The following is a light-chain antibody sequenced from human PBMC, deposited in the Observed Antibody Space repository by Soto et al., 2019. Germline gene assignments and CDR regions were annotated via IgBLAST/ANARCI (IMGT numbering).Light chain of an antibody. CDR3: SSFTRSNSYV. V-gene: IGLV2-14*03. J-gene: IGLJ1*01. CDR2: DVS. Sequence: QSALTQPASVSGSPGQSITISCTGTSSDVGAYNYVSWYQQHPGKVPKLMIYDVSDRPSGVSNRCSGSKSGNTASLTISGLPAEDEADYYCSSFTRSNSYVFGTGTKLTVL. CDR1: SSDVGAYNY.